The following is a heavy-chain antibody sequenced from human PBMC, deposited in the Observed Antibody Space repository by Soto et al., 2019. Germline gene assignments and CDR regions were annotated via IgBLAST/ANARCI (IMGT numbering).Heavy chain of an antibody. Sequence: ASVKVSCKVSGYTLTELSMHWVRQAPGKGLEWMGGFDPEDGETIYAQKFQGRVTMTEDTSTDTAYMELSSLRSEDTAVYYCATRTGAPGALDIWGQGTMVTVSS. J-gene: IGHJ3*02. CDR2: FDPEDGET. D-gene: IGHD7-27*01. CDR3: ATRTGAPGALDI. CDR1: GYTLTELS. V-gene: IGHV1-24*01.